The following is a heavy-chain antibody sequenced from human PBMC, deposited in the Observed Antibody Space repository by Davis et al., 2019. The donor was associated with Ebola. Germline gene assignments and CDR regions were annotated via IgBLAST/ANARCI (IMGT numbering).Heavy chain of an antibody. Sequence: PGGSLRLSCKGSGYSFTSYWISWVRQMPGKGLEWMGRIDPSDSYTNYSPSFQGHVTISADKSISTAYLQWSSLKASDTAMYYCARLVVPAAHSDYWGQGTLVTVSS. CDR3: ARLVVPAAHSDY. J-gene: IGHJ4*02. V-gene: IGHV5-10-1*01. CDR1: GYSFTSYW. CDR2: IDPSDSYT. D-gene: IGHD2-2*01.